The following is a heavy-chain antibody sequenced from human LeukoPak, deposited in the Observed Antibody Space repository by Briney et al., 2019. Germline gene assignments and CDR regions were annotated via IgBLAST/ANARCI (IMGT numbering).Heavy chain of an antibody. V-gene: IGHV1-8*03. D-gene: IGHD5-12*01. Sequence: ASVKVSCKASGYTFTSYDINWVRQATGQGLEWMGWMNPNSGNTGYAQKFQGRVTITRNTSISTAYMELSSLRSEDTAVYYCARGSRYRTLTAYYYYYMDVWGKGTTVTVSS. CDR1: GYTFTSYD. CDR3: ARGSRYRTLTAYYYYYMDV. J-gene: IGHJ6*03. CDR2: MNPNSGNT.